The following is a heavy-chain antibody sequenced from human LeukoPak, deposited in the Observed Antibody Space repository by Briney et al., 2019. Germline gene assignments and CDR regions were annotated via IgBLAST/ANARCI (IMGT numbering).Heavy chain of an antibody. D-gene: IGHD6-6*01. CDR3: AREGSSHPFDY. V-gene: IGHV1-46*01. Sequence: VSVKVSCKASGYTFTGYYMHWVRQAPGQGLEWMGIINPSGGSTSYAQKFQGRVTMTRDMSTSTVYMELSSLRSEDTAVYYCAREGSSHPFDYWGQGTLVTVSS. CDR1: GYTFTGYY. J-gene: IGHJ4*02. CDR2: INPSGGST.